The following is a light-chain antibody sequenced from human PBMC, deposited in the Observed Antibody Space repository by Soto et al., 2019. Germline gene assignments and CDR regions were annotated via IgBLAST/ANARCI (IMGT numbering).Light chain of an antibody. CDR3: QQSYRAVT. V-gene: IGKV1-6*01. Sequence: AIQMTQSPSSLSASVGDIVTITCRASQGIRSDLGWYRQKPGKAPDLLIYAASSLQTGVPSRFRGTGSATHFTLTISSLQPEDFATYYCQQSYRAVTFGQGTKVDIK. CDR2: AAS. J-gene: IGKJ1*01. CDR1: QGIRSD.